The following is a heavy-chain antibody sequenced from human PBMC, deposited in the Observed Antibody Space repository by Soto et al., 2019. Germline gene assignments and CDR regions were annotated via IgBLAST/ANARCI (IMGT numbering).Heavy chain of an antibody. J-gene: IGHJ4*02. CDR3: ASNICSGGSCYSYYFDY. CDR2: ISSSSSYT. V-gene: IGHV3-11*06. CDR1: GFTFSDYY. D-gene: IGHD2-15*01. Sequence: PGGSLRLSCAASGFTFSDYYMSWIRQAPGKGLEWVSYISSSSSYTNYADSVKGRFTISRDNAKNSLYLQMNSLRAEDTAVYYCASNICSGGSCYSYYFDYWGQGTLVTVSS.